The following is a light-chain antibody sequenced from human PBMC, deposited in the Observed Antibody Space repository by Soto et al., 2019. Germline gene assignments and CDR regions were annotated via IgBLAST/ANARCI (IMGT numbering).Light chain of an antibody. Sequence: DIQMTQSPSSLSAAVGDRVTITCGASQSISSYLNWYQQKPGKAPKLLIYAASSLQSGVPSRFSGCGSGTEFDLSMRTLQPEDFATYYCEQSYSTPLTFGGGTKVDIK. V-gene: IGKV1-39*01. CDR1: QSISSY. CDR2: AAS. CDR3: EQSYSTPLT. J-gene: IGKJ4*01.